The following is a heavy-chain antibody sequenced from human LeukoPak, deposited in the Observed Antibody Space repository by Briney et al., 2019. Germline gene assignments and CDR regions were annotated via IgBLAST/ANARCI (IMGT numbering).Heavy chain of an antibody. Sequence: GGSLRLSCATSGFTFTNYWMSWFRQAPGKGPEWVGNINEDGSEKQYVDSVKGRFSISRDNARNSLYLQMNSLRAEDTAIYYCVRDRGTYRPIDYWGQGTLVTVSS. CDR1: GFTFTNYW. CDR2: INEDGSEK. V-gene: IGHV3-7*03. CDR3: VRDRGTYRPIDY. J-gene: IGHJ4*02. D-gene: IGHD1-26*01.